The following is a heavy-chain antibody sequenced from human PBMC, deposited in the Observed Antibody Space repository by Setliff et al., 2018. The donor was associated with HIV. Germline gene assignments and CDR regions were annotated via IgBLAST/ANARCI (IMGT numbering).Heavy chain of an antibody. D-gene: IGHD2-2*01. CDR1: GFLFHTYW. CDR2: ISSSGIPI. CDR3: ARGEPTILVVPAAFFDY. Sequence: PGGSLRLSCAASGFLFHTYWMSWVRQAPGKGLEWVSYISSSGIPIHYADSVRCRFTFSRDNAKKSLYLQMNSLRAEDTAVYYCARGEPTILVVPAAFFDYWGQGTLITVSS. V-gene: IGHV3-48*04. J-gene: IGHJ4*02.